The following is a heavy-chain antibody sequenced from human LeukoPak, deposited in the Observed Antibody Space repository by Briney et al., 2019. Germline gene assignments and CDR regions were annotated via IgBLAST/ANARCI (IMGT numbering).Heavy chain of an antibody. Sequence: SETLSLTCAVYGGSFSGYYWSCIRHPPGKGLGWIGEVNHGGSTNYNAALKSRVTISVDTSKNQLSLKLSSVTAADTAVYYCARDLETTDHGDEPPRYYYYYGMDVWGQGTTVTVSS. CDR2: VNHGGST. J-gene: IGHJ6*02. V-gene: IGHV4-34*01. CDR3: ARDLETTDHGDEPPRYYYYYGMDV. CDR1: GGSFSGYY. D-gene: IGHD4-17*01.